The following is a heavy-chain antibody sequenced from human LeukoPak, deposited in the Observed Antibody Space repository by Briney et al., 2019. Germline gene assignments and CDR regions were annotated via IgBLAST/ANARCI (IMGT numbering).Heavy chain of an antibody. D-gene: IGHD3-22*01. CDR2: IIPIFGTA. Sequence: EASVTVSCKASGGTFSSYAISWVRQAPGQGLEWMGGIIPIFGTANYAQKFQGRVTITADESTSTAYMELSSLRSEDTAVYYCARFHYYDSRPIDYWGQGTLVTVSS. V-gene: IGHV1-69*13. J-gene: IGHJ4*02. CDR3: ARFHYYDSRPIDY. CDR1: GGTFSSYA.